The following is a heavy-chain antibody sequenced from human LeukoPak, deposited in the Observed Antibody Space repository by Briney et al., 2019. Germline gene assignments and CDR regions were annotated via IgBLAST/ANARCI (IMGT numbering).Heavy chain of an antibody. CDR2: IYYSGST. V-gene: IGHV4-59*08. CDR3: ARNLPYYDFWSGYYPDAFDI. Sequence: PSETLSLTCTVSGGSISSYYWSWIRQPPGKGLEWIGYIYYSGSTNYNPSLKSRVTISVDTSKNQFSLKLSSVTAADTAVYYCARNLPYYDFWSGYYPDAFDIWGQGTMVTVSS. CDR1: GGSISSYY. J-gene: IGHJ3*02. D-gene: IGHD3-3*01.